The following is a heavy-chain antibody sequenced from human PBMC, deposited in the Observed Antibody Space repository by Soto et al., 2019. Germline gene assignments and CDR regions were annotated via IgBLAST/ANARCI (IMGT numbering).Heavy chain of an antibody. V-gene: IGHV2-70*01. J-gene: IGHJ3*02. Sequence: GSGPTLVNPTQTLTLTCTFSGFSLSTSGMCVSWIRQPPGKALEWLALIDWDDDKYYSTSLKTRLTISKDTSKNQVVLTMTNMDPVDTATYYCARTQPSIAAAGGNSGRGPTDAFDIWGQGTMVTVSS. CDR2: IDWDDDK. CDR3: ARTQPSIAAAGGNSGRGPTDAFDI. CDR1: GFSLSTSGMC. D-gene: IGHD6-13*01.